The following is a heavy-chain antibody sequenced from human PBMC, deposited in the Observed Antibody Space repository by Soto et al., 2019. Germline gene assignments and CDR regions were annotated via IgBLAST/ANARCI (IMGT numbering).Heavy chain of an antibody. D-gene: IGHD2-21*02. Sequence: EVQLLESGGGLVQPGGSLRLSCAASGFTFSSYAMSWVRQAPGKGLEWVSAISGSGGSTYYSDSVKGRFTISRDNSKNTLYLQMNSLRAEDTAIYFCAKVSTVVTAEYYYYYGMDVWGQGTTVTVSS. CDR3: AKVSTVVTAEYYYYYGMDV. CDR1: GFTFSSYA. CDR2: ISGSGGST. J-gene: IGHJ6*02. V-gene: IGHV3-23*01.